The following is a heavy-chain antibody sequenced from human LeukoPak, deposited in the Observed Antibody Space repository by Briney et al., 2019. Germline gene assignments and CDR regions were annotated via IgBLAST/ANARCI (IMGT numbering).Heavy chain of an antibody. CDR3: ARERGSYGENYFDY. CDR2: ISSNGGST. Sequence: GGSLRLSCAASGFTFSSYSMNWVRQAPGKGLEYVSAISSNGGSTYYANSVKGRFTISRDNSKNTLYLQMGSLRAEDMAVYYCARERGSYGENYFDYWGQGTLVTVSS. D-gene: IGHD1-26*01. V-gene: IGHV3-64*01. J-gene: IGHJ4*02. CDR1: GFTFSSYS.